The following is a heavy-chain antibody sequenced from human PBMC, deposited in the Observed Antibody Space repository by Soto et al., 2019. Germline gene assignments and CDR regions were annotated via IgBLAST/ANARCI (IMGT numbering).Heavy chain of an antibody. CDR2: IRSKANSYAT. V-gene: IGHV3-73*01. D-gene: IGHD4-4*01. CDR3: TRHFTSATSYYYYYMDV. J-gene: IGHJ6*03. CDR1: GFTFSGSA. Sequence: EVQLVESGGGLVQPGGSLKLSCAASGFTFSGSAMHWVRQASGKGLEWVGRIRSKANSYATAYAASVKGRFTISRDDSKNTAYLQMNSLKTEDTAVYYCTRHFTSATSYYYYYMDVWGKGTTVTVSS.